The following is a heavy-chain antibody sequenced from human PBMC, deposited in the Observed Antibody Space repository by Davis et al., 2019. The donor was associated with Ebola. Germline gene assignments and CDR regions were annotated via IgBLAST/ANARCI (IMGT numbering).Heavy chain of an antibody. V-gene: IGHV4-34*01. D-gene: IGHD1-26*01. Sequence: MPSETLSLTCAVYGGSFSGYYWSWIRQPPGKGLEWIGEINHSGSTNYNPSLKSRVTISVDTSKNQFSLKLSSVTAADTAVYYCARGSPLGYSGSYFGGVSYWGQGTLVTVSS. CDR2: INHSGST. J-gene: IGHJ4*02. CDR3: ARGSPLGYSGSYFGGVSY. CDR1: GGSFSGYY.